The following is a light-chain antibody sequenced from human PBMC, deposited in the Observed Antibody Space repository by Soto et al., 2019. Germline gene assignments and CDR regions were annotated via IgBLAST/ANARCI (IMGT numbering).Light chain of an antibody. V-gene: IGKV1-9*01. CDR1: QGISSY. J-gene: IGKJ5*01. CDR3: QQANSFPIT. CDR2: GAS. Sequence: DIQLTQSPSFLSSSVLERFTITCRASQGISSYLAWYQQKPGKAPKLLIHGASSLQSGVPPRYSGSGYGTDFTLTISSLQPEDFATYYCQQANSFPITFGQGTRLEIK.